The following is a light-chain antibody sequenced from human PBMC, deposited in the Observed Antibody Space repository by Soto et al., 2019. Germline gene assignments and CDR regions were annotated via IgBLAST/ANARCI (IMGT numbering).Light chain of an antibody. CDR3: QQYDTFPRT. J-gene: IGKJ1*01. V-gene: IGKV3-20*01. CDR1: QSLSSNY. Sequence: EIVXTQSPGTLSLSPGDRATLSCRASQSLSSNYLAWYQQKRGQAPRLLIYGASNRATDLPDRFSGSGSGTEFALTITRLEPADFAVYFCQQYDTFPRTFGQGTKVEIQ. CDR2: GAS.